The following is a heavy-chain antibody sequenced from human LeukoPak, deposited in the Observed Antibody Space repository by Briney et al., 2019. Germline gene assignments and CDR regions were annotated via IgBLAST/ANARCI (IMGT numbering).Heavy chain of an antibody. Sequence: ASVKVSCKASGYTFTSYYMHWVRQAPGQGLEWMGIINPSGGSTSYAQKFQGRVTMTRDTSTSTVYMELSSLRSEDTAVYYCASDFWYDSSGYYWFDPWGQGTLVTVSS. J-gene: IGHJ5*02. V-gene: IGHV1-46*01. CDR1: GYTFTSYY. CDR2: INPSGGST. D-gene: IGHD3-22*01. CDR3: ASDFWYDSSGYYWFDP.